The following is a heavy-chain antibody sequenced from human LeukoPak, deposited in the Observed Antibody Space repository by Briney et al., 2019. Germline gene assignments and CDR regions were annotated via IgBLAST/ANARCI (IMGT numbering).Heavy chain of an antibody. J-gene: IGHJ5*02. D-gene: IGHD4-17*01. V-gene: IGHV3-74*01. CDR2: INSDGSST. Sequence: PGGSLRLSCAASRFTFSSYWMHWVRQAPGKGLVWVSRINSDGSSTSYADSVKGRFTISTDNAKNTLYLQMNSLRAEDTAVYYCARGPYYGDSNWFDPWGQGTLVTVSS. CDR1: RFTFSSYW. CDR3: ARGPYYGDSNWFDP.